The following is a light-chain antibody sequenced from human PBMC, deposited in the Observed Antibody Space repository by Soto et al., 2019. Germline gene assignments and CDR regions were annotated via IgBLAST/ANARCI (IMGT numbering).Light chain of an antibody. CDR3: SSYAGTNNFHV. V-gene: IGLV2-8*01. CDR2: EVT. J-gene: IGLJ1*01. CDR1: GGDVGFYSY. Sequence: QSQRTQPPCPSLSPRYSVTISGTVSGGDVGFYSYVSWYEQHPGKTPKLILYEVTKRPSGVPDRFSGSKSGNTASLTVSGLQAEDEADYYCSSYAGTNNFHVFGTGTKVTV.